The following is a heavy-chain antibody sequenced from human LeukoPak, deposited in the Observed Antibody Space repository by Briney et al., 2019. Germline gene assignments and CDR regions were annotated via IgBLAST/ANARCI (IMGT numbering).Heavy chain of an antibody. J-gene: IGHJ6*03. CDR2: ISSSGSTI. V-gene: IGHV3-11*04. Sequence: KPGGSLRLSCAASGFTFSDYYMSWIRQAPGKGLEWVSYISSSGSTIYYADSVKGRFTISRDNAKNSLYLQMNSLRAEDTAVYYCARDSGTDDFNPYYYYYYMDVWGKGTTVTVSS. CDR3: ARDSGTDDFNPYYYYYYMDV. CDR1: GFTFSDYY. D-gene: IGHD3-3*01.